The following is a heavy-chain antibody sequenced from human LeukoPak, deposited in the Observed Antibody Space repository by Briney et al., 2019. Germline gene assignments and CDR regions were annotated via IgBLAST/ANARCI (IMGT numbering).Heavy chain of an antibody. Sequence: GGSLRLSRSASGFTFSSYAMHWVRQAPGKGLEYVSAISSNGGSTYYADSVKGRFTISRDNSKNTLYLQMSSLRAEDTAVYYCVKSCSSTSCYYRPLDYWGQGTLVTVSS. CDR2: ISSNGGST. CDR1: GFTFSSYA. V-gene: IGHV3-64D*06. D-gene: IGHD2-2*01. J-gene: IGHJ4*02. CDR3: VKSCSSTSCYYRPLDY.